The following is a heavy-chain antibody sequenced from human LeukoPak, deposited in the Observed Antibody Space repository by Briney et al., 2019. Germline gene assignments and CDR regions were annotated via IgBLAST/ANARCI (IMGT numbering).Heavy chain of an antibody. J-gene: IGHJ5*02. CDR2: IIPIFGTA. CDR3: ATAASVGATREVAKTFDP. CDR1: GGTFSSYA. Sequence: ASVKVSCKASGGTFSSYAISWVRQAPGQGLEWMGGIIPIFGTANYAQKFQGRVTITADESTSTAYMELSSLRSEDTAVYYCATAASVGATREVAKTFDPWGQGTLVTVSS. V-gene: IGHV1-69*13. D-gene: IGHD1-26*01.